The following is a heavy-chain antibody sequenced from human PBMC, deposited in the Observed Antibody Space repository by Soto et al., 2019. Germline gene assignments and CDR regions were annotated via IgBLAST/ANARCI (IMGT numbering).Heavy chain of an antibody. CDR3: ARDSSRTNDY. V-gene: IGHV3-33*01. J-gene: IGHJ4*02. D-gene: IGHD6-13*01. CDR2: IWYDGSNK. Sequence: QVQLVESGGGVVQPGRSLRLSCAASGFTFSSYGMHWVRQAPGKGLEWVAVIWYDGSNKYYADSVKGRFTISRDNSKNTLYLQMNSLRAVDTAVYYCARDSSRTNDYWGQGTLVSVSS. CDR1: GFTFSSYG.